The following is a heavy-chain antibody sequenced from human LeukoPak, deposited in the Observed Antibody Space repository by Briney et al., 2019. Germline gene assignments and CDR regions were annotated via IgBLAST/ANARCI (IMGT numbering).Heavy chain of an antibody. CDR2: INTCGTT. V-gene: IGHV3-23*01. CDR3: AKGLLVTGAYWSYDL. Sequence: GGFLRLSCAASGFTFTTSAMSWVRQAPGKGLDWVSGINTCGTTYYADSVKGRFAISRDIPSKTLYLQMNSLRAEDTPGYYCAKGLLVTGAYWSYDLGGRGTVVTVSS. J-gene: IGHJ2*01. CDR1: GFTFTTSA. D-gene: IGHD2-21*01.